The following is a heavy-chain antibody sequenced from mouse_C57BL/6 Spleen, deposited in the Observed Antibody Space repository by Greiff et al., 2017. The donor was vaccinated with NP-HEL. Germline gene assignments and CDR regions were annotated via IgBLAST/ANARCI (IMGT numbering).Heavy chain of an antibody. Sequence: QVQLQQSGSELRSPGSSVKLSCKDFDSEVFPIAYLSWVRQKPGHGIECIGGILPSIGRTIYGEKFEDKATLDADTLSNTAYLELNRLTSEDSAIYYCARTALRGDYAMDYWGQGTSVTVSS. J-gene: IGHJ4*01. CDR1: DSEVFPIAY. CDR2: ILPSIGRT. V-gene: IGHV15-2*01. CDR3: ARTALRGDYAMDY. D-gene: IGHD1-2*01.